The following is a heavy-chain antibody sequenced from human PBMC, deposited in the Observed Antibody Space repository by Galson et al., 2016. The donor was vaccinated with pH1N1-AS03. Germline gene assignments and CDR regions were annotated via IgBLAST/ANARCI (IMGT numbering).Heavy chain of an antibody. J-gene: IGHJ4*02. CDR1: GYIFTSYW. D-gene: IGHD5-24*01. V-gene: IGHV5-51*01. CDR2: IYPGDADT. Sequence: QSGAEVKKPGESLKISCKTSGYIFTSYWVAWVRHMPGKGLEWMGIIYPGDADTRYSPSFQDQVTISADRAINPAYLQWSSLMASDTASYYCAGQVRDGYNGSFDYWGQGILVTVSS. CDR3: AGQVRDGYNGSFDY.